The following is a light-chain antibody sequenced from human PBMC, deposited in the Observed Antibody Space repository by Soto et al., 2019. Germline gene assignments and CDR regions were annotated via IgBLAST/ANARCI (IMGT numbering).Light chain of an antibody. V-gene: IGKV3-15*01. CDR1: QSVSSS. CDR3: QQYNNWPLT. CDR2: GAS. J-gene: IGKJ4*01. Sequence: EIVMTQSPATLSVSPGERATLSCRASQSVSSSLAWYQQKPGQTPRLLIYGASTRATDIPARFSGSVSGTEFTLTISGLQSEDFAVYYCQQYNNWPLTFGGGTKVEIK.